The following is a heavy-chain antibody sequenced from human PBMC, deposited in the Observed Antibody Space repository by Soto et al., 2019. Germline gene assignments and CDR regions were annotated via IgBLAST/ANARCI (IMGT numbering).Heavy chain of an antibody. CDR2: IYYSGST. CDR1: GGSISSGGYY. D-gene: IGHD6-13*01. V-gene: IGHV4-31*03. CDR3: ARGGIAAAAPPDY. J-gene: IGHJ4*02. Sequence: QVQLQESGPGLVKPSQTLSLTCTVSGGSISSGGYYWSWIRQHPGKGLEWIGYIYYSGSTYYNPSLKSRVTISVDTSKNQFSLKRSSVTAADTAVYDCARGGIAAAAPPDYWGQGTLVTVSS.